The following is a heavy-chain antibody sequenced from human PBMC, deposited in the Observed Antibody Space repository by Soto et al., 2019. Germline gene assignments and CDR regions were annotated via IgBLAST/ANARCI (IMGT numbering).Heavy chain of an antibody. CDR3: ARRRVGFDY. V-gene: IGHV3-48*02. CDR2: ISSSSSTI. J-gene: IGHJ4*02. CDR1: GFTFRGYS. Sequence: VVSLRLSCAASGFTFRGYSMNCVRQAPGKGLEWVSYISSSSSTIYYADSVKGRFTISRDNAKNSLYLQMNSLRDEDTAVYYCARRRVGFDYWGQGTLVTVSS. D-gene: IGHD1-26*01.